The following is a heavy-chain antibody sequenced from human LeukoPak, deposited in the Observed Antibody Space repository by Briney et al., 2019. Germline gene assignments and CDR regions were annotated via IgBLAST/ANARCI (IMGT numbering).Heavy chain of an antibody. CDR1: GFTFSTYA. J-gene: IGHJ4*02. D-gene: IGHD6-19*01. CDR2: ISHGGDSA. CDR3: ARGRSGWYEGLDY. V-gene: IGHV3-23*01. Sequence: GGSLRLSCTASGFTFSTYAMTWVRQAPGKGLEWVSVISHGGDSAWYADSVKGRFTISRDNSKSTLFLQMNSLRADDTAIYYCARGRSGWYEGLDYWGQGILVTVSS.